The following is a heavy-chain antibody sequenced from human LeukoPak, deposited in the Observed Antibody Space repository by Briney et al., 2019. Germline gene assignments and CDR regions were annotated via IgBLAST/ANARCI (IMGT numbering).Heavy chain of an antibody. D-gene: IGHD5-12*01. CDR1: GGTFSSYA. V-gene: IGHV1-69*13. Sequence: AAKVSCKASGGTFSSYAIRWVGQAPGQGLGWVGGIIALIGTATYAQPFQGRVTTTAAESTSTAYMQQSSLRSADTAVYYCAREGGYSGYDPSDYWGQGTLVTVSS. CDR2: IIALIGTA. J-gene: IGHJ4*02. CDR3: AREGGYSGYDPSDY.